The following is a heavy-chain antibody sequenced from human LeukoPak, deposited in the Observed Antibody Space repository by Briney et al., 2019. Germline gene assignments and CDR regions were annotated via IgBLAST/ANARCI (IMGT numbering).Heavy chain of an antibody. CDR1: GFTFSSYA. D-gene: IGHD2-21*02. J-gene: IGHJ4*02. V-gene: IGHV3-23*01. CDR2: ISGSGGST. Sequence: GGSLRLSCAASGFTFSSYAMSWVRQAPGKGLEWVSAISGSGGSTYYADSVKGRFTISRDNSKNTLYLQMNSLRAGDTAVYYCAKDSPLAYCGGDCYDFDYWGQGTLVTVSS. CDR3: AKDSPLAYCGGDCYDFDY.